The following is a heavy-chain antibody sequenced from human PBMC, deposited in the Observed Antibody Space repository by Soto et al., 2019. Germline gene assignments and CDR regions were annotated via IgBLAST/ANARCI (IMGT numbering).Heavy chain of an antibody. CDR1: GFTFSNAW. CDR2: IKSKTDGRTT. Sequence: GGSLRLSCAASGFTFSNAWMSWVRQAPGKGLEWVGRIKSKTDGRTTDYAAPVKGRFTISRDDSKNTLYLQMNSLKTEDTAVYYCTTDPGRDYYDSSGYYYAYYFDYWGQGTLVTVSS. J-gene: IGHJ4*02. CDR3: TTDPGRDYYDSSGYYYAYYFDY. D-gene: IGHD3-22*01. V-gene: IGHV3-15*01.